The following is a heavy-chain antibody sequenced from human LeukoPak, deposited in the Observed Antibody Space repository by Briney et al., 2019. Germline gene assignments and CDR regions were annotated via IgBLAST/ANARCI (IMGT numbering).Heavy chain of an antibody. Sequence: SETLSLTCTVSGGSISSYYWSWIRQPPGKGLEWIGEINHSGSTNYNPSLKSRVTISVDTSKNQFSLKLSSVTAADTAVYYCARRSRYSYGRLFDYWGQGTLVTVSS. CDR3: ARRSRYSYGRLFDY. CDR1: GGSISSYY. J-gene: IGHJ4*02. D-gene: IGHD5-18*01. V-gene: IGHV4-34*01. CDR2: INHSGST.